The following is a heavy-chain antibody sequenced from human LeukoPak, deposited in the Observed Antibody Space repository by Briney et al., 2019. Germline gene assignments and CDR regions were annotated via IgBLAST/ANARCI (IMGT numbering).Heavy chain of an antibody. D-gene: IGHD3-3*01. CDR2: ISYSGST. Sequence: SETLSLTCTVSGGSISSYYWTWIRQPPGKGLEWIGYISYSGSTNYNPSLKSRVTISVDTSKNQFSLKLTSVTAADTAVYYCARQSAADYDFWSDSHYYYYYMDVWGKGTTVTVSS. V-gene: IGHV4-59*08. CDR1: GGSISSYY. CDR3: ARQSAADYDFWSDSHYYYYYMDV. J-gene: IGHJ6*03.